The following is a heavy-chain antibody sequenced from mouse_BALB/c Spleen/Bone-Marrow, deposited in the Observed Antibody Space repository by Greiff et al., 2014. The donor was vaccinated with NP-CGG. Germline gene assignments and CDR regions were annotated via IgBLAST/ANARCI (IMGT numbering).Heavy chain of an antibody. CDR1: GFSIKDTY. CDR3: AKYYYGNSLFAY. J-gene: IGHJ3*01. V-gene: IGHV14-3*02. CDR2: IDPANGNT. D-gene: IGHD1-1*01. Sequence: VHVKQSGAELVKPGASVKLSCTASGFSIKDTYMHWVKQRPEQGLEWIGRIDPANGNTKYDPRFQGKATITADTSSNTAYLQLSSLTSEDTAVYYCAKYYYGNSLFAYWGQGTLVTVSA.